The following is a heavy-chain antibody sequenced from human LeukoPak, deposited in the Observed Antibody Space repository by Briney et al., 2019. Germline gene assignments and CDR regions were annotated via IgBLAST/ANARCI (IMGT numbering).Heavy chain of an antibody. CDR1: GYTFTSYD. CDR3: ARGVDSSGWSYYYYYYGMDV. V-gene: IGHV1-8*01. Sequence: GASVKVSCKASGYTFTSYDINWVRQATGQGLEWMGWMNPNSGNTGYAQKFQGRVTMTRNTSISTAYMGLSSLRSEDTAVYYCARGVDSSGWSYYYYYYGMDVWGQGTTVTVSS. J-gene: IGHJ6*02. D-gene: IGHD6-19*01. CDR2: MNPNSGNT.